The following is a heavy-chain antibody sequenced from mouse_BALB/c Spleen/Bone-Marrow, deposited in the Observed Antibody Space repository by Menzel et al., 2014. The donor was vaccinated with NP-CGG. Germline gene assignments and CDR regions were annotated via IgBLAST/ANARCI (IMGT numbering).Heavy chain of an antibody. Sequence: VHLVESGPGLVAPSQSLSIPCTVSGFSLTSYGVHWVRQSPGKGLEWLGVIWTGGSTNYNSALMSRLSISKDNSKSQVFLKMNSLQTDDTAMYYCARDLGRYFDVWGAGTTVTVSS. J-gene: IGHJ1*01. V-gene: IGHV2-9*02. CDR3: ARDLGRYFDV. D-gene: IGHD4-1*01. CDR1: GFSLTSYG. CDR2: IWTGGST.